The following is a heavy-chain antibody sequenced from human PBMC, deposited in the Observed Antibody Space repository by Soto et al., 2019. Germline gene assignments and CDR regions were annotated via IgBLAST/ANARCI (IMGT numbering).Heavy chain of an antibody. CDR3: ARRVGATGYYYYGMDV. Sequence: ASVKVSCKASGYTFTSYGISWVRQAPGQGLEWMGWISAYNGNTNYAQNLQGRVTMTTDTSTSTAYMELRSLRSDDTAVYYCARRVGATGYYYYGMDVWGQGTTVTVSS. CDR1: GYTFTSYG. CDR2: ISAYNGNT. D-gene: IGHD1-26*01. V-gene: IGHV1-18*01. J-gene: IGHJ6*02.